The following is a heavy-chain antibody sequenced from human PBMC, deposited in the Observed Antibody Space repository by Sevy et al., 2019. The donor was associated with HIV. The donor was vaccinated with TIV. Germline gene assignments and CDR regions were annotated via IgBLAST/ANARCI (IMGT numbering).Heavy chain of an antibody. Sequence: ASVKVSCKVSGYTLNELSMHWVRQAPGKGFEWMGRFDPEDDETIYAQKFQGRVTLTEDTSTDTAYMELRSLRSEDTAVYYCASAREYYQDSSGYLDFWGQGTLVTVSS. V-gene: IGHV1-24*01. CDR1: GYTLNELS. J-gene: IGHJ4*02. D-gene: IGHD3-22*01. CDR3: ASAREYYQDSSGYLDF. CDR2: FDPEDDET.